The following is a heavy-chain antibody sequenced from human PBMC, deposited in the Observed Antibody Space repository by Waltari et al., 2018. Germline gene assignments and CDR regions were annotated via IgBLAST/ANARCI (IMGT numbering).Heavy chain of an antibody. Sequence: QVQLVQSGAEVKKPGASVKVSCKASGYTFTGYYIHWVRQAPGQGLEWRGWINPNSGGTNYAKKFQGRVTMTRDTSISTAYMELSRLRSDDTAVYYCARGGDDYGDLWRFDPWGQGTLVTVSS. D-gene: IGHD4-17*01. CDR3: ARGGDDYGDLWRFDP. CDR1: GYTFTGYY. CDR2: INPNSGGT. V-gene: IGHV1-2*02. J-gene: IGHJ5*02.